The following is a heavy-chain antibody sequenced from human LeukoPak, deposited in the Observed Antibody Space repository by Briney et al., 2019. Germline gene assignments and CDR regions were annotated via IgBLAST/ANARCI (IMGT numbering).Heavy chain of an antibody. CDR1: GFTFSSYS. Sequence: GGSLRLSCAASGFTFSSYSMNWVRQAPGKGLEWVSSISSSSSYIYYADSVKGRFTISRDNAKNSLYLQKNSLRAEDTAVYYCARESSGSPDYWGQGTLVTVSS. D-gene: IGHD1-26*01. V-gene: IGHV3-21*01. CDR2: ISSSSSYI. CDR3: ARESSGSPDY. J-gene: IGHJ4*02.